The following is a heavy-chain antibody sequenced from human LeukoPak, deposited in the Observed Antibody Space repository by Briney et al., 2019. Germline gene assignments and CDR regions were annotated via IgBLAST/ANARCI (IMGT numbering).Heavy chain of an antibody. CDR3: ARDRVESWELFYLGSLDY. CDR1: GYTFTSYA. V-gene: IGHV1-2*02. CDR2: INPNSGGT. Sequence: VASVKVSCKASGYTFTSYAMNWVRQAPGQGLEWMGWINPNSGGTNYAQKFQGRVTMTRDTSISTAYMELSRLRSDDTAVYYCARDRVESWELFYLGSLDYWGQGTLVTVSS. J-gene: IGHJ4*02. D-gene: IGHD1-26*01.